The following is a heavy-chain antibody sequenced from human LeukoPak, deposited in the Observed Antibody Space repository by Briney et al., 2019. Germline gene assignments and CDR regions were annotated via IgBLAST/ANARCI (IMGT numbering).Heavy chain of an antibody. CDR1: GFTVSSTY. D-gene: IGHD1-1*01. CDR3: ANYNWNDGRYYYGKDV. J-gene: IGHJ6*02. Sequence: GGSLRLSCAASGFTVSSTYMSWVRQAPGKGLEWVSAINSGGSTYYADSLKGRFTISRDNSKSTLYLQMNSLRAEDTAVYYCANYNWNDGRYYYGKDVWGQGTTVTVSS. V-gene: IGHV3-53*01. CDR2: INSGGST.